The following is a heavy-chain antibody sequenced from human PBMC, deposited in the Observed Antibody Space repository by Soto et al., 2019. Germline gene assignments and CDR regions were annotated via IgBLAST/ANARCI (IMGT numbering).Heavy chain of an antibody. Sequence: GGSLRLSCAASGFTFSSYAMHWVRQAPGKGLEWVAVISYDGSNKYYADSVKGRFTISRDNSKNTLYLQMNSLRAEDTAVYYCARDRVVVVAATPGYWGQGTLVTVSS. D-gene: IGHD2-15*01. V-gene: IGHV3-30-3*01. CDR3: ARDRVVVVAATPGY. J-gene: IGHJ4*02. CDR1: GFTFSSYA. CDR2: ISYDGSNK.